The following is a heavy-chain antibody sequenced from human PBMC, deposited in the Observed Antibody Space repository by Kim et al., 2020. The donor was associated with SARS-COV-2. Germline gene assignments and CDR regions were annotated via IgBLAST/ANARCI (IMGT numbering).Heavy chain of an antibody. V-gene: IGHV3-48*03. CDR3: ARTGSGRGNYFDY. CDR1: GFTFSSYE. Sequence: GGSLRLSCAASGFTFSSYEMNWVRQAPGKGLEWVSYISSRGMTKYYADSVKGRFTISRDNAKNSVYLQMNSLRAEDTAVYYCARTGSGRGNYFDYSGQGILVTVSS. CDR2: ISSRGMTK. J-gene: IGHJ4*02. D-gene: IGHD2-15*01.